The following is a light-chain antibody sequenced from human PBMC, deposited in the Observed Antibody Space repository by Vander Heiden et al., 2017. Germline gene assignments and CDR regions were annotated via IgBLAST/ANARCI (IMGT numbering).Light chain of an antibody. CDR3: QQYYTTPHT. Sequence: DIVMTQSPDSLAVSLGARATINCKSSQSVLHSSNNKNYLAWYQQKPGQPPKLLIYWASTRESGVPDRFSGSGSGTDFTLAISSLQAEDVAVYYCQQYYTTPHTFGQGTKLEIK. CDR1: QSVLHSSNNKNY. J-gene: IGKJ2*01. CDR2: WAS. V-gene: IGKV4-1*01.